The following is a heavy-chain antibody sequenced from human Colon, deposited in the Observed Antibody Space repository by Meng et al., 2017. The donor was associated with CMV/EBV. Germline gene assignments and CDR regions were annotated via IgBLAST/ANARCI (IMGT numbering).Heavy chain of an antibody. D-gene: IGHD3-10*01. CDR2: IIPFVGRA. CDR3: ATESWDY. J-gene: IGHJ4*02. CDR1: GGTFNSYT. V-gene: IGHV1-69*08. Sequence: SVKVSCKASGGTFNSYTVTWVRQAPGQGLEWIGRIIPFVGRANYARNFQGRVTITADKSTGTAYMELSSLRSEDTAVYYCATESWDYWGQGTLVTVSS.